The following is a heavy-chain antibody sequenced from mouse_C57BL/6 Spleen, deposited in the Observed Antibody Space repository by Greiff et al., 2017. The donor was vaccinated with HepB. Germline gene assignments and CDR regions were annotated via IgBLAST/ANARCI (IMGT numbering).Heavy chain of an antibody. CDR1: GYTFTGYW. V-gene: IGHV1-9*01. D-gene: IGHD4-1*01. CDR3: ARTGTGGAWFAY. J-gene: IGHJ3*01. Sequence: VKLQQSGAELMKPGASVKLSCKATGYTFTGYWIEWVKQRPGHGLEWIGEILPGRGSTNYNEKFKGKATVTADTSSNTAYMQLSGLTTEDAAIYYCARTGTGGAWFAYWGQGTLVTVSA. CDR2: ILPGRGST.